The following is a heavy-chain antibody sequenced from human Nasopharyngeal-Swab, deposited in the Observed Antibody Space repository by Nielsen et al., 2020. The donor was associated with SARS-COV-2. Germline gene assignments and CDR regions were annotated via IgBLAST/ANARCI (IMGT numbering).Heavy chain of an antibody. V-gene: IGHV4-39*01. CDR1: DGSMSSSSYY. D-gene: IGHD5-18*01. Sequence: SETLSLTCTVSDGSMSSSSYYWGWIRQPPGKGLEWIGNIYYSGSTYYNLSLKSRVTISVDTSKSQFSLKLTSVTAADTAVYYCARHFNNWDWIQAYMDVWGKGTTVIVSS. CDR3: ARHFNNWDWIQAYMDV. J-gene: IGHJ6*04. CDR2: IYYSGST.